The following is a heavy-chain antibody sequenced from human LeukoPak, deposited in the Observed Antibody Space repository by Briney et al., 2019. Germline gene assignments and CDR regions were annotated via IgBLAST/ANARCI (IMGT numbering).Heavy chain of an antibody. CDR3: ATQQLGTLSYGMDV. CDR2: INTNTGNP. D-gene: IGHD6-13*01. V-gene: IGHV7-4-1*02. CDR1: GYTFTSYA. Sequence: ASVTVSCKASGYTFTSYAMNWVRQAPGQGLEWMGWINTNTGNPTYAQGFTGRFVFSLDTSVSTAYLQISSLKAEDTAVYYCATQQLGTLSYGMDVWGQGTTVTVSS. J-gene: IGHJ6*02.